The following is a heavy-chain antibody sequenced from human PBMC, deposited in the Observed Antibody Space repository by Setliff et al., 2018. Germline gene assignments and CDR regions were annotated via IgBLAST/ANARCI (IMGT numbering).Heavy chain of an antibody. J-gene: IGHJ2*01. V-gene: IGHV1-8*01. CDR2: MDPKTGDT. D-gene: IGHD3-22*01. Sequence: ASVKVSCKASGYNFKNYAINWVRQATGQGLEWMGWMDPKTGDTGFAQKFQGRVTITSDTSINTVYLDLSGLKSGDTAVYFCVREHVDTTLIVVPIRGGYFDLWGRGTLVTVSS. CDR1: GYNFKNYA. CDR3: VREHVDTTLIVVPIRGGYFDL.